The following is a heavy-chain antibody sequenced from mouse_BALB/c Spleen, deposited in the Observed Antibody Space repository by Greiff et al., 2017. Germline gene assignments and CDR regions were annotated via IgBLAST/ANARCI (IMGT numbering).Heavy chain of an antibody. V-gene: IGHV5-17*02. Sequence: EVQLVESGGGLVQPGGSRKLSCAASGFTFSSFGMHLVRQAPEKGLEWVAYISSGSSTIYYADTVKGRFTISRDNPKNTLFLQMTSLRSEDTAMYYCARDSYWYFDVWGAGTTVTVSS. CDR2: ISSGSSTI. CDR3: ARDSYWYFDV. J-gene: IGHJ1*01. CDR1: GFTFSSFG.